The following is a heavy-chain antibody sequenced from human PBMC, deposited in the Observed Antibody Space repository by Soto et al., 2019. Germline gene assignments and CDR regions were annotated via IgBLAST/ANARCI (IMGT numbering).Heavy chain of an antibody. Sequence: GSLRLSCAATGFTFSSYGMHWVRQAPGKGLEWVAVISYDGSNKYYADSVKGRFTISRDNSKNTLYLQMNSLRAEDTAVYYCAKDKGSYHRQFDYWGQGTLVTVSS. V-gene: IGHV3-30*18. CDR1: GFTFSSYG. CDR3: AKDKGSYHRQFDY. CDR2: ISYDGSNK. D-gene: IGHD1-26*01. J-gene: IGHJ4*02.